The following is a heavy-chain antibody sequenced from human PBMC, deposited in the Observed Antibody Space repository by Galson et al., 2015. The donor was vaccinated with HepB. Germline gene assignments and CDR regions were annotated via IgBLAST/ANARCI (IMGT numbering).Heavy chain of an antibody. J-gene: IGHJ4*02. V-gene: IGHV1-2*06. D-gene: IGHD5-18*01. CDR3: ARGVDTAMAMGRWY. CDR1: GYTFTGHY. CDR2: INPNSGGT. Sequence: SVKVSCKASGYTFTGHYMHWVRQAPGQGLEWMGRINPNSGGTNYAQKFQGRVTMTRDTSISTAYMELSRLRSDDTAVYYCARGVDTAMAMGRWYWGQGTLVTVSS.